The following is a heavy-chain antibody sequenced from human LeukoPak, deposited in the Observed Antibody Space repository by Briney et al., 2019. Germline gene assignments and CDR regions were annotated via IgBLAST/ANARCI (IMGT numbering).Heavy chain of an antibody. CDR2: ISSSGSTI. J-gene: IGHJ4*02. CDR3: ARDSYSSGWYGWFDY. CDR1: GFTFSSYE. V-gene: IGHV3-48*03. D-gene: IGHD6-19*01. Sequence: GGSLRLSCAASGFTFSSYEMNWVRQAPGKGLEWVSYISSSGSTIYYADSVKGRFTISRDNAKNSLYLQMNSLRAEDTAVYYCARDSYSSGWYGWFDYWGQGTLVTVSS.